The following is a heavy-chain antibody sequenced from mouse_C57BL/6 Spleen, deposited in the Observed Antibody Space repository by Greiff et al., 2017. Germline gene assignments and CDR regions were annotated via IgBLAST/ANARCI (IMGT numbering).Heavy chain of an antibody. CDR1: GYAFSSYW. CDR2: IYPGDGDT. V-gene: IGHV1-80*01. CDR3: ARWGDYEKAY. J-gene: IGHJ3*01. D-gene: IGHD2-4*01. Sequence: QVLLQQSGAELVKPGASVKISCKASGYAFSSYWMNWVKQRPGKGLEWIGQIYPGDGDTNYNGKFKGQATLTADKSSSTACMQLSSLTSEDSTVYFCARWGDYEKAYWGQGTLVTVSA.